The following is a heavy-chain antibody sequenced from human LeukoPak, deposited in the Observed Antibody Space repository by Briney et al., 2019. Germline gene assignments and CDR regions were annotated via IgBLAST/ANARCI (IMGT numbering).Heavy chain of an antibody. J-gene: IGHJ4*02. Sequence: ASVKVSCKTSGYTFTSYGLTWVRQAPGQGLEWMGWINTYSGDTNYAQKFQGRVTMTTDTSMNIAYMDLRSLRSDDTAVYYCARDYYDSSGYYYGYWGQGTLVTVSS. D-gene: IGHD3-22*01. CDR3: ARDYYDSSGYYYGY. CDR2: INTYSGDT. V-gene: IGHV1-18*01. CDR1: GYTFTSYG.